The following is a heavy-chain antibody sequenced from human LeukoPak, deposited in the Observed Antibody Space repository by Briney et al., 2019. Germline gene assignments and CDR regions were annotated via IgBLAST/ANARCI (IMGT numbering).Heavy chain of an antibody. V-gene: IGHV3-21*01. Sequence: PGGSLRLSCAASGFTFRSYSMNWVRQAPGKGLEWVSSISSSSSYIYYADSVKGRFTISRDNAKNSLYLQMNSLRAEDTAVYYCARDRVIAAAGTVHYWGQGTLVTVSS. CDR1: GFTFRSYS. CDR3: ARDRVIAAAGTVHY. J-gene: IGHJ4*02. CDR2: ISSSSSYI. D-gene: IGHD6-13*01.